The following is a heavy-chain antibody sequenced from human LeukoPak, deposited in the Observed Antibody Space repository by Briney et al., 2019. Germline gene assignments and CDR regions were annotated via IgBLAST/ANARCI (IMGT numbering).Heavy chain of an antibody. CDR3: ARGSGWFYFDY. CDR2: INSDGSST. CDR1: GFTFSSYW. Sequence: GGSLRLSCAASGFTFSSYWMHWVRQAPGKGLVWVSRINSDGSSTSYADSVKGRFTIPRDNAKNTLYLQMNSLRAEDTAVYYCARGSGWFYFDYWGQGTLVTVSS. V-gene: IGHV3-74*01. J-gene: IGHJ4*02. D-gene: IGHD6-19*01.